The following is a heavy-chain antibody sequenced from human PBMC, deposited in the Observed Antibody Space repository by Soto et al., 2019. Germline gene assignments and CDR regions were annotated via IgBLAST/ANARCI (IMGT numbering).Heavy chain of an antibody. CDR1: GFTFSTYA. CDR2: ISYDGSNK. Sequence: QVQLVESGGGVVQPGRSLRLSCEASGFTFSTYAMHWVRQAPGKGLEWVAVISYDGSNKYYADSVKGRFNISRDNSRHTLYRQMNSLRAEDTAVYYCARYPDPDKVGPFDYWGQGTLVTVSS. J-gene: IGHJ4*02. V-gene: IGHV3-30-3*01. D-gene: IGHD1-26*01. CDR3: ARYPDPDKVGPFDY.